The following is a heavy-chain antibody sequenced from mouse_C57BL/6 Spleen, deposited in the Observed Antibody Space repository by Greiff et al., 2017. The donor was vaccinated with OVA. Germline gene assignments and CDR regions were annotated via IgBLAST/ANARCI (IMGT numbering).Heavy chain of an antibody. D-gene: IGHD1-1*01. CDR2: IRLKSDNYAT. CDR3: TTGPSYYYGSSYQDY. J-gene: IGHJ2*01. V-gene: IGHV6-3*01. Sequence: EVMLVESEGGLVQPGGSMKLSCVASGFTFSNYWMNWVRQSPEKGLEWVAQIRLKSDNYATHYAESVKGRFTISRDDSKSSVYLQMNNLRAEDTGIYYCTTGPSYYYGSSYQDYWGQGTTLTVSS. CDR1: GFTFSNYW.